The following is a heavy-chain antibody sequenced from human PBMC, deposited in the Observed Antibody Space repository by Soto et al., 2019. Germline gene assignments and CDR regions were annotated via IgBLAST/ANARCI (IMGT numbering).Heavy chain of an antibody. CDR2: IYSGGST. D-gene: IGHD3-22*01. CDR1: GFTVSSNY. V-gene: IGHV3-53*01. CDR3: ASGDRYKSEQWLSSRIDF. J-gene: IGHJ4*02. Sequence: GGSLRLSCAASGFTVSSNYMSWVRQAPGKGLEWVSVIYSGGSTYYADSVKGRFTIYRDNSKNTLYLQMNSLRAEDTAVYYCASGDRYKSEQWLSSRIDFWGQGTLVTVSS.